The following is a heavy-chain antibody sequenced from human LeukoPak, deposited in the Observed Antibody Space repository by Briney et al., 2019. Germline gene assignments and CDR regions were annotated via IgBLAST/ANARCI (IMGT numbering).Heavy chain of an antibody. CDR1: GFTFSSYG. Sequence: GGSLRVSCAASGFTFSSYGMHWVCPAPGKGLEWVAVISYDGSNKYYADSVKGRFTISRDNSKNTLYLQMNSLRAEDTAVYYCAKSGIVATTIFDYWGQGTLVTVSS. D-gene: IGHD5-12*01. J-gene: IGHJ4*02. V-gene: IGHV3-30*18. CDR3: AKSGIVATTIFDY. CDR2: ISYDGSNK.